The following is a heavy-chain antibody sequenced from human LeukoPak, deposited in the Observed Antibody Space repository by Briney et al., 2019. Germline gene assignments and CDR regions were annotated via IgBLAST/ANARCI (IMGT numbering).Heavy chain of an antibody. D-gene: IGHD6-19*01. V-gene: IGHV4-59*01. CDR2: IYYSGST. CDR3: ARGPAVAGHGYYFDY. J-gene: IGHJ4*02. CDR1: GGSISSYY. Sequence: SETLSLTCTVSGGSISSYYWSWIRQPPGKGLEWIGYIYYSGSTNCNPSLKSRVTMSLDTSKKQFSLKLSSVTAADTAVYYCARGPAVAGHGYYFDYWGQGTLVTVSS.